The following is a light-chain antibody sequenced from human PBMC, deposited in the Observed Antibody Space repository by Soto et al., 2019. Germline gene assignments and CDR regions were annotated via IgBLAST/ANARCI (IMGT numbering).Light chain of an antibody. CDR3: CSYAGTYTVGV. CDR2: DVN. CDR1: SSDVGAYKY. V-gene: IGLV2-11*01. Sequence: QSVLTQPRSVSGSPGQSVTISCTGTSSDVGAYKYVSWFQHHPGKAPKLLISDVNKRPSGVPDRFSGSKSGNTASLTISGLQAEDEADYYCCSYAGTYTVGVFGGGTKLTVL. J-gene: IGLJ2*01.